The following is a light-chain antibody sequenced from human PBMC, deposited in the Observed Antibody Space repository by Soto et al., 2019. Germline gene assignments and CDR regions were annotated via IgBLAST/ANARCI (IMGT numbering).Light chain of an antibody. CDR1: SSDVGGYNY. Sequence: LAQPASVSGSPGQSITISCTGTSSDVGGYNYVSWYQQHPGKAPKLMIYEVSNRPSGVSNRFSGSKSGNTASLTIFGLQAEDEADYYCSSYTSSSTPLYVFGTGTKVTVL. J-gene: IGLJ1*01. CDR2: EVS. CDR3: SSYTSSSTPLYV. V-gene: IGLV2-14*01.